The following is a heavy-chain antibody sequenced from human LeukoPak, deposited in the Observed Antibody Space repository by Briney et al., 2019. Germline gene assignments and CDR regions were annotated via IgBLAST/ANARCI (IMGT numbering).Heavy chain of an antibody. V-gene: IGHV1-69*13. D-gene: IGHD2-2*01. CDR1: GVTFSSYA. J-gene: IGHJ6*03. CDR2: ISPSFSTA. CDR3: ARGETRVVPAAAYYYYYYMDV. Sequence: ASVKLSCKASGVTFSSYAISWVRQAPGQGLEWMGGISPSFSTANYAQKLQGRVTITADESTSTAYMELSSLRSEDTAVYYCARGETRVVPAAAYYYYYYMDVWGKGTTVTISS.